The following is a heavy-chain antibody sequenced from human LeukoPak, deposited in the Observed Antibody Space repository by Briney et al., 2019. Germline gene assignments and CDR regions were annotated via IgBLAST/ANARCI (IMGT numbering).Heavy chain of an antibody. Sequence: PGGSLRLSCEASGFTFSSYWMSWVRQAPGKGLEWVSAISGSGDNTYYADSVKGRFTVSRDNSKNTLYVQMKSLRAEDTAVYYCAKDFVVVPGNVNYFDYWGQGTLVTVSS. J-gene: IGHJ4*02. CDR3: AKDFVVVPGNVNYFDY. D-gene: IGHD2-21*02. V-gene: IGHV3-23*01. CDR1: GFTFSSYW. CDR2: ISGSGDNT.